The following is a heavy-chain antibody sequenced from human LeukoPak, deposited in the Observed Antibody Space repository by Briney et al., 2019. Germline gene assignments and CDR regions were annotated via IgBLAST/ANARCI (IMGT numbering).Heavy chain of an antibody. CDR2: ISAYNGDT. D-gene: IGHD2-2*01. CDR1: GYTFNRFV. Sequence: ASVRVSCKASGYTFNRFVFTWVRQAPGQGLEWVGWISAYNGDTHYAQNFQGRITMTTDTSTSTAYMELRSLTSDDTAVYYCARGGYQLLHFWGQGTLVIVSS. CDR3: ARGGYQLLHF. V-gene: IGHV1-18*01. J-gene: IGHJ4*02.